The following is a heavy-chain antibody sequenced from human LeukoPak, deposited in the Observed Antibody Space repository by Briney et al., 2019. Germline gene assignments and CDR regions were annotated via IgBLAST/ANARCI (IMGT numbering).Heavy chain of an antibody. CDR3: ARSGSGGRRFDY. CDR1: GYTFTSYY. D-gene: IGHD2-15*01. V-gene: IGHV1-46*01. CDR2: INPSGGST. J-gene: IGHJ4*02. Sequence: GASVKVSCKASGYTFTSYYMHWVRQAPGQGLEWMGIINPSGGSTSYAQKFQGRVTMTRDMSATTVYMELSSLRSEDTAVYYCARSGSGGRRFDYWGQGTLVTVSS.